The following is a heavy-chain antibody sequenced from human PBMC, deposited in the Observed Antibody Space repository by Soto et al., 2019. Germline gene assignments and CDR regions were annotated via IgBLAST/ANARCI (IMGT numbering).Heavy chain of an antibody. D-gene: IGHD3-10*01. CDR2: IYTSGST. J-gene: IGHJ6*02. Sequence: LSLTCTVSGGSIISYYWSWIRQPAGKGLEWIGRIYTSGSTNYNPSLKSRVTMSVDTSKNQFSLKLSSVTAADTAVYYCARGYYYGSGSYYLDYYYYGMDVWGQGTTVTVSS. V-gene: IGHV4-4*07. CDR3: ARGYYYGSGSYYLDYYYYGMDV. CDR1: GGSIISYY.